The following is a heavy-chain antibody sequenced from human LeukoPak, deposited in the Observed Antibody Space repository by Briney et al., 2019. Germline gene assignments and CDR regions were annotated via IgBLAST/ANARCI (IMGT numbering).Heavy chain of an antibody. V-gene: IGHV3-33*01. CDR3: ARDYDFYCSGGSCYSPRLSDS. J-gene: IGHJ4*02. Sequence: GRSLRLSCVTSGFTFSTHGMHWVRQAPGKGLEWVAVIWFDGSNKYYADSVKGRFTISRDNSKDTFYLQMNSLRAEDTAVYYCARDYDFYCSGGSCYSPRLSDSWGQGTLVTVSS. D-gene: IGHD2-15*01. CDR1: GFTFSTHG. CDR2: IWFDGSNK.